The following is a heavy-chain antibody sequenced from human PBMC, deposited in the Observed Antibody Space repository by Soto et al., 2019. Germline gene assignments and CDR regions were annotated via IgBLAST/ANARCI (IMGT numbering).Heavy chain of an antibody. Sequence: GSLRLSCAASGFTFSTYGMHWVHQAPGKGLEWVAAMSYDGTKQYYVDSVKGRFTISRDNSRNTLLLQVNSLRDEDTAVYYCAKEYGSTWIDHWGQGTLVTVSS. V-gene: IGHV3-30*18. J-gene: IGHJ4*02. CDR3: AKEYGSTWIDH. CDR2: MSYDGTKQ. D-gene: IGHD6-13*01. CDR1: GFTFSTYG.